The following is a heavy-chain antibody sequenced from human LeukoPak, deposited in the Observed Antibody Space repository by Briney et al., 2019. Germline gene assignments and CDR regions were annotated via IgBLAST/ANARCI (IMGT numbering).Heavy chain of an antibody. V-gene: IGHV4-39*01. CDR2: INYSGST. CDR3: ARGYDY. Sequence: SETLSLTCTVSGGSIIGSTSYWGWIRQPPGKGLDWIRIINYSGSTYYNPSLRSRVTISVDTSKNQFSLKLNSVTASDTAVYYCARGYDYWGQGTLVTVSS. D-gene: IGHD3-22*01. CDR1: GGSIIGSTSY. J-gene: IGHJ4*02.